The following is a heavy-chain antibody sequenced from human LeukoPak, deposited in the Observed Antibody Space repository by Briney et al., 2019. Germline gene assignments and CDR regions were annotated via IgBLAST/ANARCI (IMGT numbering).Heavy chain of an antibody. CDR1: GYTFTDYY. V-gene: IGHV1-2*06. CDR3: ARASYSHYATHFDY. J-gene: IGHJ4*02. Sequence: VASVKVSCKASGYTFTDYYMHWLRQAPAQGLEWMGRINPNSGAADYAQEFQGRVNMTRDTSINTVYMELSRLRSDDTAVYYCARASYSHYATHFDYWGQGTLVTVSS. CDR2: INPNSGAA. D-gene: IGHD4-11*01.